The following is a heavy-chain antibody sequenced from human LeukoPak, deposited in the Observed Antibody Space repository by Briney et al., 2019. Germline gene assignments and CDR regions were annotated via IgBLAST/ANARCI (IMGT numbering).Heavy chain of an antibody. D-gene: IGHD6-19*01. CDR3: ARDPRIAVTGGLCYFDY. Sequence: ASVKVSCKASGYTFTGYYMHWVRQAPGQRPEWMGWINPNSGGTICAQKFQGRVTMTRDTSISTASMELSRLTSGDTAVYYCARDPRIAVTGGLCYFDYWGQGTLVTVSS. J-gene: IGHJ4*02. CDR1: GYTFTGYY. CDR2: INPNSGGT. V-gene: IGHV1-2*02.